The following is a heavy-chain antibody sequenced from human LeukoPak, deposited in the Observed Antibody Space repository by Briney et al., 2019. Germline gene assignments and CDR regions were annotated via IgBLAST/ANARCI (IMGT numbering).Heavy chain of an antibody. CDR3: AKDLNLGPLVWVYYYGMDV. D-gene: IGHD3-16*01. J-gene: IGHJ6*02. CDR1: GFTFDDHA. CDR2: ISWNSGSI. Sequence: GGSLRLSCAASGFTFDDHAMHWVRQAPGKGLEWVSGISWNSGSIGYADSVKGRFTISRDNAKNSLYLQMNSLRAEDTAVYYCAKDLNLGPLVWVYYYGMDVWGQGTTVTVSS. V-gene: IGHV3-9*01.